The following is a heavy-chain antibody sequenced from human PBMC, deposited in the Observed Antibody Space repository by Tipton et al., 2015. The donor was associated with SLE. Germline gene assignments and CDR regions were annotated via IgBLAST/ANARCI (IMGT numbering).Heavy chain of an antibody. CDR3: AKDSASSSSRRFDY. CDR2: ISWNSANI. Sequence: SLRLSCAASGFTFDDYAMHWVRQAPGKGLEWVSHISWNSANIAYADSVKGRFTISRDNAKKSLYLQMNSLTTDDTALYYCAKDSASSSSRRFDYWGQGTLVIVSS. CDR1: GFTFDDYA. V-gene: IGHV3-9*01. J-gene: IGHJ4*02. D-gene: IGHD6-6*01.